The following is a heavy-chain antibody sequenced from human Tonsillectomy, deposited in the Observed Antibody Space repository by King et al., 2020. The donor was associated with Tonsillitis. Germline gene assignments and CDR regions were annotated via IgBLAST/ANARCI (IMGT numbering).Heavy chain of an antibody. CDR2: IYTSGST. CDR3: AREGTGVTTPHFDY. V-gene: IGHV4-61*02. J-gene: IGHJ4*02. D-gene: IGHD4-11*01. CDR1: GGSISSGSYY. Sequence: VQLQESGPGLVKPSQTLSLTCTVSGGSISSGSYYWRWIRQPAGKGLEWIGRIYTSGSTNYNPSLKSRVTMSVDTSKNQFSLKLSSVTAADTAVYYCAREGTGVTTPHFDYWGQGTLVTVSS.